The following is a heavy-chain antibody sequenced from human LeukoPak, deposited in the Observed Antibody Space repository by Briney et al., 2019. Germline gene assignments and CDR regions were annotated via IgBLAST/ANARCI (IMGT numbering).Heavy chain of an antibody. CDR3: ANTEGLRLRF. CDR1: GGSISDYY. Sequence: SETLSLTCTVSGGSISDYYWSWIRQPPGRGLEWIGYINYSGSTNYNPSLKSRVTISVDTSRNQFSLKVTSVTAADTAVYYCANTEGLRLRFWGQGTLVTVSS. J-gene: IGHJ4*02. V-gene: IGHV4-59*08. D-gene: IGHD5-12*01. CDR2: INYSGST.